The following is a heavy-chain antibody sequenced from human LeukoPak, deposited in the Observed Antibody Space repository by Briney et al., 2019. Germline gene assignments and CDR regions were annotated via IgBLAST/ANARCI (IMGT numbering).Heavy chain of an antibody. CDR2: IYSGGST. CDR3: ARGGGYYDSSGYSWDY. D-gene: IGHD3-22*01. CDR1: GFTFDDYG. V-gene: IGHV3-66*02. J-gene: IGHJ4*02. Sequence: GGSLRLSCATSGFTFDDYGMSWVRQAPGKGLEWVSVIYSGGSTYYADSVKGRFTISRDNSKNTLYLQMNSLRAEDTAVYYCARGGGYYDSSGYSWDYWGQGTLVTVSS.